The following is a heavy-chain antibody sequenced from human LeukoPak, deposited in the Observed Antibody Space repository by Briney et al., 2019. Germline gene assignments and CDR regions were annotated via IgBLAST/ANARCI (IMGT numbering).Heavy chain of an antibody. Sequence: GGSLTLSCVVSGFTFDDYAMHWVRQTPGKGLEWVSGISWNSGRVDYTDSVKGRFTISRDNSKNTLYLQMNSLRAEDTAVYYCARAPKSSGWYPERDYWGQGTLVTVSS. V-gene: IGHV3-9*01. CDR1: GFTFDDYA. CDR3: ARAPKSSGWYPERDY. D-gene: IGHD6-19*01. J-gene: IGHJ4*02. CDR2: ISWNSGRV.